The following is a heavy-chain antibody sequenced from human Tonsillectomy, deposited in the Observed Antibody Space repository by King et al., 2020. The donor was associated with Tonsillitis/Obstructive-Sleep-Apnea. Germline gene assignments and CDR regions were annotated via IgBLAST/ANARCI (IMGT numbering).Heavy chain of an antibody. J-gene: IGHJ3*02. CDR1: GFSLSTGGVG. V-gene: IGHV2-5*02. CDR2: IYWDDDK. Sequence: TLKESGPTLVKPTQTLTLTCTFSGFSLSTGGVGVGWIRQPPEKALEWLALIYWDDDKGYSPSLKSMLTITKDTSKNQVVLTMINMDPVDTATYYCARGSYDSDAFDIWGQGTMVTVSS. D-gene: IGHD3-10*01. CDR3: ARGSYDSDAFDI.